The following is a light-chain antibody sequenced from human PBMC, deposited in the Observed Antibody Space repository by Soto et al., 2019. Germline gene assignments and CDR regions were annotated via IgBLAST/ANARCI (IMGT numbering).Light chain of an antibody. V-gene: IGLV2-14*03. CDR1: SGDVGGYNY. J-gene: IGLJ1*01. CDR3: SSFTSTSTYV. CDR2: DVS. Sequence: QSVLTQPASVSGSPGQSISISCTGTSGDVGGYNYVSWYQQHPGKVPQLIIYDVSSRPSGVSNRFSGSKSGNTVSLTISGLQAEDEADYYCSSFTSTSTYVFGTGTKLTVL.